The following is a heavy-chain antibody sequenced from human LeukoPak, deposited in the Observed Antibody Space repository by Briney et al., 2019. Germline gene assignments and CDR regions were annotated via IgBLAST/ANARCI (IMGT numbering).Heavy chain of an antibody. CDR1: GYTFINFA. Sequence: ASVKVSCKASGYTFINFAINWGRQAPGQRPEWMGWINTYNGNTNYAQKLQGRVTMTTDTSTSTAYMELRSLRSDDTAVYYCARNSHGYSSGWLQFNFDYWGQGTLVTVSS. D-gene: IGHD6-19*01. CDR3: ARNSHGYSSGWLQFNFDY. V-gene: IGHV1-18*01. J-gene: IGHJ4*02. CDR2: INTYNGNT.